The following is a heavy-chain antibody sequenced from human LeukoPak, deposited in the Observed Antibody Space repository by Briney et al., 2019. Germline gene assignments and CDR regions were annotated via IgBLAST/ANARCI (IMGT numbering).Heavy chain of an antibody. CDR2: ISGSGSTA. Sequence: PGGSLRFSCAASGFSFSSYALSWVRRAPGKGLEWVSGISGSGSTAVYTDSVRGRFTVSRDNSKNTLYLQMNSLRDEDTAAYYCAKDALGGSGSYSWGTFDYWGQGTLVIVS. J-gene: IGHJ4*02. D-gene: IGHD3-10*01. CDR3: AKDALGGSGSYSWGTFDY. V-gene: IGHV3-23*01. CDR1: GFSFSSYA.